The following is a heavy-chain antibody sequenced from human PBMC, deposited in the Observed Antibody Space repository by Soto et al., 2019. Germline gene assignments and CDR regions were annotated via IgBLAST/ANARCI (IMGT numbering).Heavy chain of an antibody. CDR3: ARDFGYSGDYYYYGMDV. CDR1: GFTFSSYW. D-gene: IGHD5-12*01. Sequence: GGSLRLSCAASGFTFSSYWMHWVRQAPGKGLVWVSRINSDGSSTSYADSVKGRFTISRDNAKNTLYLQMNSLRAEDTAVYYCARDFGYSGDYYYYGMDVWGQGTTVTVSS. V-gene: IGHV3-74*01. J-gene: IGHJ6*02. CDR2: INSDGSST.